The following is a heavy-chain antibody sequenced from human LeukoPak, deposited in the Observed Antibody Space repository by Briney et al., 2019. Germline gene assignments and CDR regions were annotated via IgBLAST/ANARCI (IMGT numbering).Heavy chain of an antibody. Sequence: GGSLRLSCAASGFTFSSYSMNWVRQAPGKGLEWVSSISSSSSYIYYADSVKGRFTISRDNARNSLYLQMNSLRAEDTAVYYCARGGRTVTTRGYWGQGTLVTVSS. CDR3: ARGGRTVTTRGY. CDR1: GFTFSSYS. D-gene: IGHD4-17*01. CDR2: ISSSSSYI. J-gene: IGHJ4*02. V-gene: IGHV3-21*01.